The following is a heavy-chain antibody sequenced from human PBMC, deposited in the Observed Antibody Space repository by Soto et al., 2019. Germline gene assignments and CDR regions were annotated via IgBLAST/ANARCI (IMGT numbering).Heavy chain of an antibody. CDR3: ARATYYSDTGGSPPLDY. D-gene: IGHD3-22*01. V-gene: IGHV4-30-4*01. CDR1: GGSISSGDYY. J-gene: IGHJ4*02. CDR2: IYYSGSS. Sequence: SETLSLTWTVSGGSISSGDYYWSWIRQPPGKGLEWIGYIYYSGSSNYNPSLKSRVSISVDTSKNQFSLKLRSVTAADTAVYYCARATYYSDTGGSPPLDYWGQGTLVTVSS.